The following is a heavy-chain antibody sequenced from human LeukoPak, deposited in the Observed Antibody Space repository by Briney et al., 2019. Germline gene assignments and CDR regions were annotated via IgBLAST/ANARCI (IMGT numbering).Heavy chain of an antibody. CDR1: GFTFGTYG. D-gene: IGHD1-26*01. Sequence: GGSLRLSCAASGFTFGTYGLHWVRQAPGKGLEWVAVIWNDGSIRYYADSVKGRFTISRDNSKNTLYLQMNNLRAEDTAVYYCARASGSYDYWGQGTLVTVSS. CDR3: ARASGSYDY. CDR2: IWNDGSIR. V-gene: IGHV3-33*01. J-gene: IGHJ4*02.